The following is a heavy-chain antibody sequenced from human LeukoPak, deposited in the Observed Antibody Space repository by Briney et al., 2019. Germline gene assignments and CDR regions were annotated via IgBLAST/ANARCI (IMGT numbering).Heavy chain of an antibody. Sequence: SETLSLTCRVSGGSINNNYWSWIRQSPGKRLQWIGYILSSGSTNYNPSLKSRVAISVDTSKNQFSLNLNSVTAADTAVYYCARSYGGAWYFDLWGRGTLVTVSS. CDR1: GGSINNNY. CDR3: ARSYGGAWYFDL. V-gene: IGHV4-59*01. D-gene: IGHD4-23*01. CDR2: ILSSGST. J-gene: IGHJ2*01.